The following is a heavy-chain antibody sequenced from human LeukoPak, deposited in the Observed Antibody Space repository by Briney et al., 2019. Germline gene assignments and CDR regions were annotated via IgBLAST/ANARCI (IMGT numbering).Heavy chain of an antibody. CDR2: ISGYNGIT. V-gene: IGHV1-18*01. J-gene: IGHJ4*02. Sequence: GASVKVSCKASGYAFSSSGISWVRQAPGQGLERMGWISGYNGITNYGQKVQGRVTLTTDTSTSTAYMELRTLRSDETALYYCARGLLWGAEDYWGQGTLVTVSS. CDR1: GYAFSSSG. D-gene: IGHD3-10*01. CDR3: ARGLLWGAEDY.